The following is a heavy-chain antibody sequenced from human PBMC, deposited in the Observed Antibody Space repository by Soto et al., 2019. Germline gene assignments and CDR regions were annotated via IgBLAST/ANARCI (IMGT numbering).Heavy chain of an antibody. CDR3: ARERGFLSEALDI. CDR2: TYYRSQWHN. Sequence: PSQTLSLTCGISGDSVSSNSATWNWIRQSPSRGLEWLGRTYYRSQWHNEYEESAKSRITINPDTSKNQFSLQLNSMSPEDTAVYYCARERGFLSEALDIWGRGTMVTVSS. CDR1: GDSVSSNSAT. D-gene: IGHD3-10*01. V-gene: IGHV6-1*01. J-gene: IGHJ3*02.